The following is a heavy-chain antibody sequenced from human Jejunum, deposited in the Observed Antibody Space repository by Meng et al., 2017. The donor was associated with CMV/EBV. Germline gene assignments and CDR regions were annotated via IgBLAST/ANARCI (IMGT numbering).Heavy chain of an antibody. Sequence: SISHGYYYWLYIRLPPWDGPALIVYVYTSRGTFTTPSLKPRLTLSLHTSKNQVSLRLTSVTAADAATYFCAREMGTSFGAIMGPFDPWGRGTLVTVSS. CDR1: SISHGYYY. CDR3: AREMGTSFGAIMGPFDP. V-gene: IGHV4-30-4*01. CDR2: VYTSRGT. J-gene: IGHJ5*02. D-gene: IGHD3-3*01.